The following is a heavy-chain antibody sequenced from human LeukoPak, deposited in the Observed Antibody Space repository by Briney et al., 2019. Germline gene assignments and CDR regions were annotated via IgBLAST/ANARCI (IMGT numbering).Heavy chain of an antibody. Sequence: GGSLSLSCAVSGFTVTVNYMSWVRQAPGKGLEWVSIIYKSGTISYADSVKGRFIISRDGSTNTVSLLMTSLRVEDTAVYYCAADFYTSYHLGYWGQGTLVTVSS. D-gene: IGHD3-16*01. J-gene: IGHJ4*02. CDR2: IYKSGTI. V-gene: IGHV3-66*01. CDR3: AADFYTSYHLGY. CDR1: GFTVTVNY.